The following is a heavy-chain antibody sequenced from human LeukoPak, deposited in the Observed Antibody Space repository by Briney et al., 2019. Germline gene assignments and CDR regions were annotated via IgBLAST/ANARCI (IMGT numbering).Heavy chain of an antibody. CDR2: ISYDGSNK. J-gene: IGHJ4*02. V-gene: IGHV3-30-3*01. D-gene: IGHD6-19*01. CDR1: GFTFSSYA. Sequence: GRSLRLSCAASGFTFSSYAMHWVRQAPGKGLEWVAVISYDGSNKYYADSVKGRFTISRDNSKNTLYLQMNSLRAEDTAVYYCARESGGIAVAGIDYWGQGTLVTVSS. CDR3: ARESGGIAVAGIDY.